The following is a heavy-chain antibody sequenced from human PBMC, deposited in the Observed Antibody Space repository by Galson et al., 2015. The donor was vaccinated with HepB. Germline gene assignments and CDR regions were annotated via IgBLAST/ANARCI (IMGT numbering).Heavy chain of an antibody. CDR1: GFYFSDFV. V-gene: IGHV3-73*01. D-gene: IGHD3-16*01. CDR2: IRNKANHYAT. Sequence: SLRLSCAASGFYFSDFVMYWVRQASGKGLEWVGRIRNKANHYATAYAASVNGRFTISRDDSKNTAYLQMSSLKIEDTAVYYCTSSWGEVPKDYWGQGTLVTVSS. J-gene: IGHJ4*02. CDR3: TSSWGEVPKDY.